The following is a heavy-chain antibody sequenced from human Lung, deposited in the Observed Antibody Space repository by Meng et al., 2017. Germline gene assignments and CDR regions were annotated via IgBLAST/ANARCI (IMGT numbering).Heavy chain of an antibody. CDR2: INRDGTKP. J-gene: IGHJ1*01. CDR1: RFTFTDHW. V-gene: IGHV3-74*01. D-gene: IGHD1-1*01. CDR3: TNDRLNH. Sequence: EVLLVHSGGVVVPAGVSLRLSCSASRFTFTDHWMHWVRQGPGKGLVWVSRINRDGTKPTYADSVKGRFTISRDNAKNTLYLQMNNLRAEDTAFYYCTNDRLNHWGQGALVTVSS.